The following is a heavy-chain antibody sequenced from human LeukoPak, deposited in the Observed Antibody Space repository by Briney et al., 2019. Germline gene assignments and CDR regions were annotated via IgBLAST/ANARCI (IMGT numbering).Heavy chain of an antibody. J-gene: IGHJ1*01. Sequence: GGSLRLSCAASGFTFSSYSMNWVRQAPGKGLEWVSSISSSSSYIYYADSVKGRFTISRDNAKNSLYLQMDSLRAEDTAVYYCARGGVPLKKRRDPFQHWGQGTLVTVSS. CDR2: ISSSSSYI. V-gene: IGHV3-21*01. D-gene: IGHD2-2*01. CDR1: GFTFSSYS. CDR3: ARGGVPLKKRRDPFQH.